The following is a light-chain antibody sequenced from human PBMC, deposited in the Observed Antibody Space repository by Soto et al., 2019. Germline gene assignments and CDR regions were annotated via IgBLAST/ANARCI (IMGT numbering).Light chain of an antibody. V-gene: IGKV1-5*03. CDR1: QTISSW. CDR2: KAS. J-gene: IGKJ1*01. CDR3: QNYNSYSEA. Sequence: DIQMTQSPSTLSGSVGDRVTITCRASQTISSWLAWYQQKPGKAPKLLIYKASTLKSGVPSRFSGSGSGTEFTLTISSRQPDDCATDYCQNYNSYSEAFGQGTKVELK.